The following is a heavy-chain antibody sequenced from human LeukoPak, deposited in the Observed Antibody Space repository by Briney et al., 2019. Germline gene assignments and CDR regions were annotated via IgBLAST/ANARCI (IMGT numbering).Heavy chain of an antibody. CDR2: IYADGTT. Sequence: RGSLRLSCAASGFTVSRNYMSWVRQAPGKGLEWVLVIYADGTTYYADSVKGRFTISRDNSKNTLYLQMNSLRAEDTAVYYCARDLKGYFDYWGQGTPVT. J-gene: IGHJ4*02. CDR3: ARDLKGYFDY. V-gene: IGHV3-53*01. CDR1: GFTVSRNY.